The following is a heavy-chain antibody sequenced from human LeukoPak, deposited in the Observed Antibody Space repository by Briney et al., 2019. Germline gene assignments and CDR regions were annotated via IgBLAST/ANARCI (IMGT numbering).Heavy chain of an antibody. J-gene: IGHJ4*02. V-gene: IGHV5-51*01. D-gene: IGHD2/OR15-2a*01. CDR1: GYSFTNYW. CDR2: IYPGDSDT. Sequence: GESLKISCKGSGYSFTNYWIGWVRQMSGKGLEWMGIIYPGDSDTRYSPSFQGQVTISADKSTNTAYLQWSSLEASDTAMYYCARRLTSMEKFDYWGQGTLVTVSS. CDR3: ARRLTSMEKFDY.